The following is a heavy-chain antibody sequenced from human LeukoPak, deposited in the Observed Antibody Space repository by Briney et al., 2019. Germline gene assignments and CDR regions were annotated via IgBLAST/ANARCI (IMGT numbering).Heavy chain of an antibody. D-gene: IGHD2-2*02. CDR2: INPNSGGT. CDR1: GYTFTGYY. J-gene: IGHJ4*02. V-gene: IGHV1-2*02. Sequence: GASVKVSCKASGYTFTGYYMHWVRQAPGQGLEWMGWINPNSGGTNYAQKFQGRVTMTRDTSISTAYMELSRLRSDDTAVYYCARASGRGYCSSTSCYRGGYSSRLPSDYWGQGTLVTVSS. CDR3: ARASGRGYCSSTSCYRGGYSSRLPSDY.